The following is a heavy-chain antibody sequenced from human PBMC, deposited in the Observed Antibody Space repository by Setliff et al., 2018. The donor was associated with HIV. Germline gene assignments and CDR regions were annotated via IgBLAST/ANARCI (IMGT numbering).Heavy chain of an antibody. J-gene: IGHJ4*02. V-gene: IGHV1-2*06. CDR1: GYTFINFY. D-gene: IGHD7-27*01. CDR2: ISPNSGGT. Sequence: ASVKVSCKASGYTFINFYIYWVRQAPGQGLEWVGRISPNSGGTDYSQKFQGRVSMTRDTSTNTAYLDLTNLTSDDTAVYFCVKDGGPWGSGDWGQGTLVPSPQ. CDR3: VKDGGPWGSGD.